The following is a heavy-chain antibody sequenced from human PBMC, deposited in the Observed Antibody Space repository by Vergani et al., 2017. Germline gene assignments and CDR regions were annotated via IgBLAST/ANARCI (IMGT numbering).Heavy chain of an antibody. CDR1: GGSLSGYY. CDR3: ARSIVTRNPPDYFDN. V-gene: IGHV4-59*01. J-gene: IGHJ4*02. Sequence: QVQLQESGPGLVRPSATLSLTCTVSGGSLSGYYWNWIRQTPGAGLEWIGYVEDSGYFNYNPSLKTRVSMSSDTSNNQFSLMLSYVTVADTAVYYCARSIVTRNPPDYFDNWGQGTLVTVSS. D-gene: IGHD1-14*01. CDR2: VEDSGYF.